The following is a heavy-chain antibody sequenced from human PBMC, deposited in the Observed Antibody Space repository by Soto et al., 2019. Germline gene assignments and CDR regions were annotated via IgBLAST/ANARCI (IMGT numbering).Heavy chain of an antibody. V-gene: IGHV1-69*01. CDR1: GGTFSSYA. CDR2: IIPIFGTA. CDR3: ARDKVFYYDSSGYYFDY. Sequence: QVQLVQSGAEVKKPGSSVKVSCKASGGTFSSYAISWVRQAPEQGLEWMGGIIPIFGTANYAQKFQGRVTITADESTSTAYMELSSLRSEDTAVYYCARDKVFYYDSSGYYFDYWGQGTLVTVSS. J-gene: IGHJ4*02. D-gene: IGHD3-22*01.